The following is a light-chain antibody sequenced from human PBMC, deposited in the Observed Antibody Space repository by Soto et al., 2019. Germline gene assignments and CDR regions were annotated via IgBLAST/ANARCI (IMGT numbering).Light chain of an antibody. CDR3: HQRLNRPHT. CDR1: QDVRKY. CDR2: DAS. Sequence: DIQMTQSPSSLSASVGDRVTITCQASQDVRKYLSWYQQKARKAPKLLIYDASKLETGVPSRFSGSGSGTDFTFDISSLQPEDLATYYCHQRLNRPHTFGPGTKGDIK. V-gene: IGKV1-33*01. J-gene: IGKJ3*01.